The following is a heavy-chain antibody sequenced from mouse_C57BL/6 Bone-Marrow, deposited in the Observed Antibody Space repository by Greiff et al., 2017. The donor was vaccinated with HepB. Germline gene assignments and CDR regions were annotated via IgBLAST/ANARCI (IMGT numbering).Heavy chain of an antibody. Sequence: QVQLQQPGAELVKPGASVKLSCKASGYTFTEYTIHWVRQRPGQGLEWIGWFYPGSGSIKYNEKFKDKATLTADKSSSSVYMELRKLTSEDSAVYFCARHEGVPYGGYFDYWGQGTTLTVSS. J-gene: IGHJ2*01. CDR3: ARHEGVPYGGYFDY. V-gene: IGHV1-62-2*01. CDR2: FYPGSGSI. CDR1: GYTFTEYT. D-gene: IGHD1-1*02.